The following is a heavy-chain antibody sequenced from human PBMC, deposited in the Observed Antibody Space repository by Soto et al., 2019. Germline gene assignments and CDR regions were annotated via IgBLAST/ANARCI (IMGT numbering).Heavy chain of an antibody. CDR1: GFTVTDSY. CDR2: IYLSGST. J-gene: IGHJ4*02. V-gene: IGHV3-66*01. D-gene: IGHD6-19*01. Sequence: EVQLVESGGGLVQPGGSLRLACAGSGFTVTDSYMSWVRQAPGKGLEWVSSIYLSGSTYYADSVKGRITISRDISKNTVFLQMYSLRVEDTAVYYCAREASGSGWWSQGSFESWGQGTLVTVSS. CDR3: AREASGSGWWSQGSFES.